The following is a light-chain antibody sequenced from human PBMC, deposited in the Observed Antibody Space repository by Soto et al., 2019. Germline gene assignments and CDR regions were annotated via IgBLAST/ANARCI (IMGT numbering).Light chain of an antibody. CDR1: SSNIGAGYD. J-gene: IGLJ2*01. CDR2: GNS. V-gene: IGLV1-40*01. CDR3: QSYHSSLSGYVV. Sequence: QSVLTQPPSVSGSPGQRVTISCTGSSSNIGAGYDVHWYQQLPGTAPKLLIYGNSNRPSGVPDRSSGSTSCTSASLAITALHAEHEDDEYGQSYHSSLSGYVVFGGGTKLTVL.